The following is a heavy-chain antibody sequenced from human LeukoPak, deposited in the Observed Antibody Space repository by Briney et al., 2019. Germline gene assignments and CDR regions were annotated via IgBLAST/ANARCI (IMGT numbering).Heavy chain of an antibody. Sequence: ASVKVSCKASGYTFTGYYMHWVRQAPGQGLEWMGWINPNSGGTNYAQKFQGRVTMTRDTSISTAYMELSRLRSDDTAVYYCARADRLSNYVQLLYYYYMDVWGKGTTVTVSS. V-gene: IGHV1-2*02. CDR1: GYTFTGYY. D-gene: IGHD4-11*01. CDR2: INPNSGGT. CDR3: ARADRLSNYVQLLYYYYMDV. J-gene: IGHJ6*03.